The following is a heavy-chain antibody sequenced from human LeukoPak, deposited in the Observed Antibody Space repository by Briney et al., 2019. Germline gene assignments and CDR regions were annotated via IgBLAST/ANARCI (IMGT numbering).Heavy chain of an antibody. CDR2: IYYSGST. CDR3: ARQGRVGGLVADFDY. D-gene: IGHD6-19*01. J-gene: IGHJ4*02. CDR1: GGSISSSSYY. Sequence: SETLSLTCTVSGGSISSSSYYWGWIRQPPGKGLGWIGSIYYSGSTYYNPSLKSRVTISVDTSKNQFSLKLSSVTAADTAVYYCARQGRVGGLVADFDYWGQGTLVTVSS. V-gene: IGHV4-39*01.